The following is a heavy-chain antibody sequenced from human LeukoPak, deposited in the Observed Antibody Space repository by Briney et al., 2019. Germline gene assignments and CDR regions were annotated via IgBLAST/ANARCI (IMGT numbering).Heavy chain of an antibody. CDR2: IYTTGST. J-gene: IGHJ4*02. D-gene: IGHD3-10*02. Sequence: SETLSLTCTVSGGSIRSYYWNWIRQPAGKGLEWIGRIYTTGSTYYNPSLKSRVTMSVDTSKNQFSLKLRSLTAADTVVYYCARGRDGFMSDFDSWGQGTLVTVSS. CDR3: ARGRDGFMSDFDS. V-gene: IGHV4-4*07. CDR1: GGSIRSYY.